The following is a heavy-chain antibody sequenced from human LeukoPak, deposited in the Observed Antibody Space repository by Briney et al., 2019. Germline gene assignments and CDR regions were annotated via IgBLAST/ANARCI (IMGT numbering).Heavy chain of an antibody. J-gene: IGHJ4*02. V-gene: IGHV4-30-4*01. Sequence: SETLSLTCTVSGVSIRSGDYYWSWIRQPPGKGLEWIGYIYYSGSTYYNPSLRSRVTISVDTSKNQFSLKLSSVTAADTAVYYCARVLIYGSGSHIDYWGQGTLVTVSS. D-gene: IGHD3-10*01. CDR3: ARVLIYGSGSHIDY. CDR2: IYYSGST. CDR1: GVSIRSGDYY.